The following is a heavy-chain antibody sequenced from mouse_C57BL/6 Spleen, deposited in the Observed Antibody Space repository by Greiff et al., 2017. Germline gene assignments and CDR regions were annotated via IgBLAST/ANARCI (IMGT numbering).Heavy chain of an antibody. CDR3: ARDRRGARDD. Sequence: DVMLVESGGGLVKPGGSLKLSCAASGFTFSDYGLHWVRQAPEKGLEWVAYLSSGSSTIYYADTVKGRFTISRDNAKNTLFLQMTSLRSEDTAMYYWARDRRGARDDWGQGTSVTVSS. J-gene: IGHJ4*01. CDR1: GFTFSDYG. D-gene: IGHD3-2*01. CDR2: LSSGSSTI. V-gene: IGHV5-17*01.